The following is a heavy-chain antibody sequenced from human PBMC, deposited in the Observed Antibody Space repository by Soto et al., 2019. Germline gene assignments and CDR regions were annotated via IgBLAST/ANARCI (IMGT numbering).Heavy chain of an antibody. CDR1: GDTFTTYG. CDR3: ARSPSPEDF. V-gene: IGHV1-18*01. J-gene: IGHJ4*02. D-gene: IGHD6-6*01. CDR2: IRIYNGNA. Sequence: QVQLVQSGAEVKKPGASVKVSCKASGDTFTTYGISWVRQAPGQGLEWMGWIRIYNGNADYAQNFQGRVTMTTDTSTSTAYMELRSLRFDATAIYYCARSPSPEDFWGQGTLVTVSS.